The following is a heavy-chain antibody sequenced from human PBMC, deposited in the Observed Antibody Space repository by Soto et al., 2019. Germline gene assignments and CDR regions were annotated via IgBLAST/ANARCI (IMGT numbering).Heavy chain of an antibody. CDR3: ARAYTNYAHLDY. CDR1: GFTFIKYG. CDR2: TNTYSGNT. J-gene: IGHJ4*02. Sequence: GAPVKVSCKNSGFTFIKYGITWGRPVPVQGLEWMGWTNTYSGNTNYAQKFQGRVTMTTDTSTTTAYMELRSLTSDDTAVYYCARAYTNYAHLDYWGQGTLVTVSS. D-gene: IGHD4-4*01. V-gene: IGHV1-18*01.